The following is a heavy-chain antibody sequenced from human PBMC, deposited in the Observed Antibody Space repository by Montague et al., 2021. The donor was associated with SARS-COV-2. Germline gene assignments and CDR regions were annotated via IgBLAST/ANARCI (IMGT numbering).Heavy chain of an antibody. V-gene: IGHV4-31*03. CDR1: GGSISSGGYY. Sequence: LSLTYTVSGGSISSGGYYWSWIRQHPGKGLEWIGYIYYSGSTYYNPSLKSRVTISVDTSKNQFSLKLSSVTAADTAVYYCARATRSIVVLNWFDPWGQGTLVTVSS. CDR3: ARATRSIVVLNWFDP. CDR2: IYYSGST. J-gene: IGHJ5*02. D-gene: IGHD3-22*01.